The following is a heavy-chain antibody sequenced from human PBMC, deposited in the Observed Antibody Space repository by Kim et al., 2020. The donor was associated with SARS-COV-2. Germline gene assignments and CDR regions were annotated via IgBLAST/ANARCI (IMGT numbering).Heavy chain of an antibody. CDR1: GFTFSSYS. V-gene: IGHV3-48*02. J-gene: IGHJ5*02. CDR2: ISSSSTI. CDR3: ASPGEVTT. D-gene: IGHD4-17*01. Sequence: GGSLRLSCAASGFTFSSYSMNWVRQAPGKGLEWVSYISSSSTIYYADSVKGRFTISRDNAKNSLYLQMNSLRDEDTAVYYCASPGEVTTWGQGTLVTVSS.